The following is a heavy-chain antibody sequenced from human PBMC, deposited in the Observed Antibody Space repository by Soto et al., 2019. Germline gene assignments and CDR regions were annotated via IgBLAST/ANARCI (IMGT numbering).Heavy chain of an antibody. J-gene: IGHJ4*02. D-gene: IGHD2-15*01. CDR3: ARDNLGYCSGGSCYSFFFDY. Sequence: QVQLVQSGAEVKKPGSSVKVSCKASGGTFSSYAISRVRQAPGQGLEWMGGIIPIFGTANYAQKFQGRVTITADESTSTAYMELSSLRSEDTAVYYCARDNLGYCSGGSCYSFFFDYWGQGTLVTVSS. CDR1: GGTFSSYA. V-gene: IGHV1-69*01. CDR2: IIPIFGTA.